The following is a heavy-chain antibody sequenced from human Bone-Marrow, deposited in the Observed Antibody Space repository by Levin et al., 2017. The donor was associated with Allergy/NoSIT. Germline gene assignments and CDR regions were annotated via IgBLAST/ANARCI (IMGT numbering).Heavy chain of an antibody. CDR2: IWYDGSNK. CDR3: ARDDWRVDKYYYYYGMDV. J-gene: IGHJ6*02. Sequence: GESLKISCAASGFTFSSYGMHWVRQAPGKGLEWVAVIWYDGSNKYYADSVKGRFTISRDNSKNTLYLQMNSLRAEDTAVYYCARDDWRVDKYYYYYGMDVWGQGTTVTVSS. D-gene: IGHD5-12*01. CDR1: GFTFSSYG. V-gene: IGHV3-33*01.